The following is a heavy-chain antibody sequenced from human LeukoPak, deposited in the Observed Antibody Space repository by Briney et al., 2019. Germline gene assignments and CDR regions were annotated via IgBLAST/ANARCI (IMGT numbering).Heavy chain of an antibody. J-gene: IGHJ4*02. V-gene: IGHV3-30*03. CDR3: ARPHMIVVVITYFDY. D-gene: IGHD3-22*01. Sequence: PGGSLRLSCAASGFTFSSYGMHWVRQAPGKGLEWVAVISYDGSNKYYADSVKGRFTISRDNSKNTLYLQMNSLRAEDTAVYYCARPHMIVVVITYFDYWGQGTLVTVSS. CDR2: ISYDGSNK. CDR1: GFTFSSYG.